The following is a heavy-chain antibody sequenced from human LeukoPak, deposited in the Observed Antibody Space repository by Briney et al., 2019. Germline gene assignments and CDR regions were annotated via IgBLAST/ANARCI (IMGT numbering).Heavy chain of an antibody. V-gene: IGHV4-61*02. CDR2: IYTSGST. CDR3: AREDVLLWFGELFPWFDP. CDR1: GGSISSGSYY. Sequence: PSQTLSLTCTVSGGSISSGSYYWSWIRQPAGKGLEWIGRIYTSGSTDYNPSLKSRVTILVDTSKNQFSLKLSSVTAADTAVYYCAREDVLLWFGELFPWFDPWGQGTLVTVSS. J-gene: IGHJ5*02. D-gene: IGHD3-10*01.